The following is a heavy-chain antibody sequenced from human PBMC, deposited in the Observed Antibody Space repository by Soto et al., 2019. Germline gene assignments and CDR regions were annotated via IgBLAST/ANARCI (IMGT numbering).Heavy chain of an antibody. V-gene: IGHV1-18*01. D-gene: IGHD2-2*01. Sequence: GASVKVSCKTSGYTFSNYGITWVRQAPGQPLEWLGWISLYSDGTNYAQKFQGGVSMTTDTSTTTAYMELRSLRSDDTAVYYCARVVPGAEAWFGPWGQGTLVTVYS. CDR2: ISLYSDGT. J-gene: IGHJ5*02. CDR1: GYTFSNYG. CDR3: ARVVPGAEAWFGP.